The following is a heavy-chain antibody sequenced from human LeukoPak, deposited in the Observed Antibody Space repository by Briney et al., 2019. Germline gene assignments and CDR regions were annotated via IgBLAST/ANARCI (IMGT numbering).Heavy chain of an antibody. CDR2: IWYDGSNK. J-gene: IGHJ4*02. CDR1: GFTFSSYG. V-gene: IGHV3-33*01. Sequence: GRSLRLSCAASGFTFSSYGMHWVRQAPGKGLEWVAVIWYDGSNKYYADSVKGRFTISRDNSENTLYLQMNSLRAEDTAVYYCARDPYYYDSSGYPSYWGQGTLVTVSS. CDR3: ARDPYYYDSSGYPSY. D-gene: IGHD3-22*01.